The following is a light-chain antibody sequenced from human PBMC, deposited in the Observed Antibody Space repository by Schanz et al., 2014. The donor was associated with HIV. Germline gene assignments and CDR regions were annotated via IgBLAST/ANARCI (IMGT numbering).Light chain of an antibody. Sequence: QLVLTQSPSASASLGDSVKVTCTLSSGHSSYAIAWHQQQPEKGPRYLMKLNSDGSHNKGDGIPDRFSGSSSGAERYLTISSLQSEDEADYYCQTWDTGIRVFGGGTKLTVL. CDR3: QTWDTGIRV. V-gene: IGLV4-69*01. CDR2: LNSDGSH. J-gene: IGLJ3*02. CDR1: SGHSSYA.